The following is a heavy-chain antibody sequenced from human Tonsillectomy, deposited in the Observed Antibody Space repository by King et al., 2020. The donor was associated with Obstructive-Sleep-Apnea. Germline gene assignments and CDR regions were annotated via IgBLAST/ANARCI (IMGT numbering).Heavy chain of an antibody. D-gene: IGHD1-1*01. CDR3: ARREEGWNDVPLY. CDR2: IYPGDSDT. J-gene: IGHJ4*02. Sequence: IGWVRQMPGKGLEWMGLIYPGDSDTRYSPSFQGQVTISAAKSISTAYLQWRSLTASDTAMYYCARREEGWNDVPLYWGQGTLVTVSS. V-gene: IGHV5-51*01.